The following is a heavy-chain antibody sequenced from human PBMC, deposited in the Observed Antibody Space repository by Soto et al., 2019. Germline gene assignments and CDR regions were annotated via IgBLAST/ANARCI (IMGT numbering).Heavy chain of an antibody. Sequence: GGALRPSSAASGFTPIREGNHLVLQAPGKGLEWVAVIWYDGSNKYYADSVKGRFTISRDNSKNTLYLQMNSLRAEDTAVYYCARDRWFLWAFAIWGQGTMVTV. CDR1: GFTPIREG. CDR2: IWYDGSNK. V-gene: IGHV3-33*01. J-gene: IGHJ3*02. CDR3: ARDRWFLWAFAI. D-gene: IGHD3-10*01.